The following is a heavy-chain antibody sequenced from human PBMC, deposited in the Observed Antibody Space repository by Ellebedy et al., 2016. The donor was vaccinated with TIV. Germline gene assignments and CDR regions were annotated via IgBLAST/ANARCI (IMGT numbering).Heavy chain of an antibody. Sequence: GESLKISCAASRFTFSSYAMCWVRQAPGKGLEWVSGISGSGGSTYYGDSVKGRFTISRDNSKNTLYLQMNSLRAEDTAAYYCARDVVEGSGWYYFDYWGQGTLVTVSS. CDR3: ARDVVEGSGWYYFDY. V-gene: IGHV3-23*01. CDR2: ISGSGGST. D-gene: IGHD6-19*01. J-gene: IGHJ4*02. CDR1: RFTFSSYA.